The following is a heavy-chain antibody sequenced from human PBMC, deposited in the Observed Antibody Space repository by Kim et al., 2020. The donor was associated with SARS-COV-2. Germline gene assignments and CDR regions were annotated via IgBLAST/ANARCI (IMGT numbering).Heavy chain of an antibody. CDR2: ITYDGSEI. V-gene: IGHV3-30*18. J-gene: IGHJ5*01. CDR1: GFHFNSSG. D-gene: IGHD3-16*01. Sequence: GGSLRLSCAAAGFHFNSSGMHWVRQAPGKGLVWLAVITYDGSEIIYADSVRGRFTISRDSSKNTLYLQMNSLRADDTAMYYCAKGADYVVSINCFDSW. CDR3: AKGADYVVSINCFDS.